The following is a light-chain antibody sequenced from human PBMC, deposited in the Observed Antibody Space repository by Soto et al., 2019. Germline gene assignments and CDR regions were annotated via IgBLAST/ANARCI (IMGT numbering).Light chain of an antibody. CDR1: QSISIW. Sequence: DIPLTQSPCILSASVGARVTLTGRASQSISIWLAWYQQKPGKAPNLLIYDASSLQSGVPSRFSGSGFGTEFTLTISSLQPGDFATYYCQQYSSRSTFGQGTKVDI. J-gene: IGKJ1*01. CDR2: DAS. CDR3: QQYSSRST. V-gene: IGKV1-5*01.